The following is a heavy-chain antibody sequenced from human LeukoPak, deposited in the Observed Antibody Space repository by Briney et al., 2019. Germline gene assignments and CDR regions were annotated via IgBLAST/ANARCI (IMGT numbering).Heavy chain of an antibody. J-gene: IGHJ4*02. V-gene: IGHV4-34*09. CDR1: GGSFSGYY. CDR3: ARGTNYDSSGYRFDY. Sequence: TSETLSLTCAVYGGSFSGYYWSWIRQPPGKGLEWIGEINHSGSTNYNPSLKSRVTISVDTSKNQFSLKLSSVTAADTAVYYCARGTNYDSSGYRFDYWGQGTLVTVSS. CDR2: INHSGST. D-gene: IGHD3-22*01.